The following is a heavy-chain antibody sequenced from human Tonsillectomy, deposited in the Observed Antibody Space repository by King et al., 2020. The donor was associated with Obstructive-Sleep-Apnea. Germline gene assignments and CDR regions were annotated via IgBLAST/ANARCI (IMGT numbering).Heavy chain of an antibody. CDR2: ISAYNRNT. V-gene: IGHV1-18*01. CDR1: GYTFTNYG. J-gene: IGHJ6*02. D-gene: IGHD5-24*01. Sequence: QLVQSGAEVKKPGASVKVSCKASGYTFTNYGITWVRQAPGQGPEWMGWISAYNRNTNYAQKLQGRVTMTTDTSTSTAYMELRSLRSDDTAVYYCARVGGGYNLDFYYGMDVWGQGTTVTVSS. CDR3: ARVGGGYNLDFYYGMDV.